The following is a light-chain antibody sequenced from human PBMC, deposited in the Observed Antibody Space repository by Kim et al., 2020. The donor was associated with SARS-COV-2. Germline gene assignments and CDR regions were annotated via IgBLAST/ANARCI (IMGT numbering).Light chain of an antibody. J-gene: IGKJ2*01. V-gene: IGKV3D-15*01. CDR1: QSVNGY. Sequence: EIVMTQSPATLSVSPGERATLSCRASQSVNGYLAGYQQKPGQAPRILIYGASTRGTGIPARFSGSGSGAEFTLTISSLQSEDSAGYYCQQYNNWPRTFGQGTKLEI. CDR3: QQYNNWPRT. CDR2: GAS.